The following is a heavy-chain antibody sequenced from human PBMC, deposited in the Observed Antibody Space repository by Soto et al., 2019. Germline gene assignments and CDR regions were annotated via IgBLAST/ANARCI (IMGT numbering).Heavy chain of an antibody. V-gene: IGHV4-31*03. D-gene: IGHD4-17*01. CDR1: GGSVNNANYF. Sequence: QVRLEESGPGLVKPSETLSLICSVSGGSVNNANYFWNWIRHHPENGLEWFGYIYYSGSTRYNPSFKTRATLSIDTAKNQFSLRLNSVTVADTAVYFGARDADYGGSRGGMDVWGRGTTVTVSS. CDR3: ARDADYGGSRGGMDV. CDR2: IYYSGST. J-gene: IGHJ6*02.